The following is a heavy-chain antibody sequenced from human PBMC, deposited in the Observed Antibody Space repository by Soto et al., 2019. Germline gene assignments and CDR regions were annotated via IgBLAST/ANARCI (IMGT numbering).Heavy chain of an antibody. CDR2: ISSSSTYT. CDR3: ARETDGSGTYLSDPSIDD. J-gene: IGHJ4*02. CDR1: GFTLSDYY. D-gene: IGHD3-10*01. V-gene: IGHV3-11*05. Sequence: QVQLVESGGGLVKPGGSLRLSCAASGFTLSDYYMTWIRQAPGQGLEWVSYISSSSTYTNYADSVKGRFTISRDNAKNSLYLKMNCLRAGDTAVYYGARETDGSGTYLSDPSIDDWGQGTLVTVSS.